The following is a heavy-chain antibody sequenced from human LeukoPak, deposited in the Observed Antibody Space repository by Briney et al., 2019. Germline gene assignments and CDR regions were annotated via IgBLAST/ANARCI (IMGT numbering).Heavy chain of an antibody. V-gene: IGHV4-39*01. Sequence: SETLSLTCTVSGDITHYWGWIRQPPGKGLECIGSIYFSGSAYYNPSLRSRVTISLDTSKKQLSLKLNSVTAADTAVYYCARHNGGGVGSYVAPGPPDYFDYWGQGTLVTVSS. CDR2: IYFSGSA. CDR3: ARHNGGGVGSYVAPGPPDYFDY. CDR1: GDITHY. J-gene: IGHJ4*02. D-gene: IGHD1-26*01.